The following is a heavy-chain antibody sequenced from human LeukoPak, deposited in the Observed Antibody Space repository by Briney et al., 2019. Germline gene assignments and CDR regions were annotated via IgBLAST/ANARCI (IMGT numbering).Heavy chain of an antibody. D-gene: IGHD3-10*01. J-gene: IGHJ4*02. CDR2: ISGSGGST. Sequence: PGGSLRLSCVASGFPFSNFAMSWVRPAPGKGLEWVSAISGSGGSTYYADSVKGRFTISRDNSKNTLYLQMNSLRAEDTAVYYCAKDRRRGVNPRYFDYWGQGTLVTVSS. V-gene: IGHV3-23*01. CDR3: AKDRRRGVNPRYFDY. CDR1: GFPFSNFA.